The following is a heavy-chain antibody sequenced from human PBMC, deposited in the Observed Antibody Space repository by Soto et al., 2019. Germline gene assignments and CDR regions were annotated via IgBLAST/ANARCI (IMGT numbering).Heavy chain of an antibody. V-gene: IGHV3-48*02. CDR2: INSGSTTI. CDR3: ARDNPRSSGWDV. J-gene: IGHJ6*02. D-gene: IGHD3-10*01. Sequence: GGSLRLSCAASAVTLSSYSMNGVRKAPGKGLEWVSYINSGSTTIYYADSVKGRFTISRDNAKNSPYLQMNSLRDEDTAVYYCARDNPRSSGWDVWGQGTTVTVSS. CDR1: AVTLSSYS.